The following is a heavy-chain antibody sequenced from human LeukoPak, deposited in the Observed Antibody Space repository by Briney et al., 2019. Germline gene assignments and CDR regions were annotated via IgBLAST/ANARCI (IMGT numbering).Heavy chain of an antibody. CDR3: TTLTYCSSTSCRYM. D-gene: IGHD2-2*01. CDR1: GFTFSNAW. CDR2: IKSKTDGGTT. Sequence: PGGSLRLSCAAPGFTFSNAWMSWVRQAPGKGLEWVGRIKSKTDGGTTDYAAPVKGRFTISRDDSKNTLYLQMNSLKTEDTAVYYCTTLTYCSSTSCRYMWGQGTLVTVSS. J-gene: IGHJ4*02. V-gene: IGHV3-15*01.